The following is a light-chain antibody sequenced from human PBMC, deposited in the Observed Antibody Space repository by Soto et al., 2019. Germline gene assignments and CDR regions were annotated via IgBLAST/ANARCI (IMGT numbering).Light chain of an antibody. J-gene: IGKJ1*01. CDR3: QQYTTSSWT. V-gene: IGKV3-20*01. CDR1: QSVGSSY. Sequence: EVVSTLSPRTLSLSPGERATLSCRASQSVGSSYLAWYQQKPGQAPRVLIYGTSSRATGIPDRFSGSGSGTDFTLTISRLEPEDFAVYYCQQYTTSSWTSGQGAKVDIK. CDR2: GTS.